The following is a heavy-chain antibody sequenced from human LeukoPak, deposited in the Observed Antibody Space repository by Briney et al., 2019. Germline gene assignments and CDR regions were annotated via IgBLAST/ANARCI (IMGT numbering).Heavy chain of an antibody. CDR3: LLRYFDWSLLY. J-gene: IGHJ4*02. CDR2: ISGSGGST. V-gene: IGHV3-23*01. Sequence: QSGGSLRLSCTTSGFTFSRQWMSWVRQAPGKGLEWVSAISGSGGSTYYADSVKGRFTISRDNSKNTLYLQMNSLRAEDTAVYYCLLRYFDWSLLYWGQGTLVTVSS. CDR1: GFTFSRQW. D-gene: IGHD3-9*01.